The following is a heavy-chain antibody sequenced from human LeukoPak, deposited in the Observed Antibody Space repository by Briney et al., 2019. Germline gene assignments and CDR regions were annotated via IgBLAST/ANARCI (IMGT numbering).Heavy chain of an antibody. J-gene: IGHJ5*02. CDR1: GFTVSRNY. CDR3: ARVGERWLQFAYNWFDP. V-gene: IGHV3-66*01. D-gene: IGHD5-24*01. CDR2: IYSGGRT. Sequence: PGGSLRLSCAASGFTVSRNYMSWVRQAPGKGLEWVSVIYSGGRTYYADSVKGRFTISRDNSKNTLYLQMNSLRAEETAVYYCARVGERWLQFAYNWFDPWGQGTLVTVSS.